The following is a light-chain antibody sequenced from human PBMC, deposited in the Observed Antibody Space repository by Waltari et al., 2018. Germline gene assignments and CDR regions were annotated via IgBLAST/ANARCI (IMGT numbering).Light chain of an antibody. CDR2: DAS. J-gene: IGKJ2*01. CDR3: QQYNEWPPIST. V-gene: IGKV3-15*01. Sequence: EIVVTQSPATLSVSPGEGATLSCRASETIKTNLAWYQHKPGQAPRLLIYDASTRATGIPARFSGRGSGTEFTLTISSLQSEDFAIYFCQQYNEWPPISTFGQGTNLEIK. CDR1: ETIKTN.